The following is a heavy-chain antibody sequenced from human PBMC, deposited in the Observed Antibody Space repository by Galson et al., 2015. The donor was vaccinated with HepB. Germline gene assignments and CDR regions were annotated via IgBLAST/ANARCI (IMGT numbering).Heavy chain of an antibody. J-gene: IGHJ6*02. V-gene: IGHV3-7*03. CDR1: GLTFTNHW. Sequence: SLRLSCAASGLTFTNHWMTWVRQAPGKGLEWVAHIKYDLSENFYVDSVKGRFTISRDNARNLVYLEMNSLRDEDTAIYYCARGHYGLDVWGQGTTVTVSS. CDR2: IKYDLSEN. CDR3: ARGHYGLDV.